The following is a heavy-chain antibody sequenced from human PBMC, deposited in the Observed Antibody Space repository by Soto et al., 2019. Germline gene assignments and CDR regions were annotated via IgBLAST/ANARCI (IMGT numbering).Heavy chain of an antibody. CDR3: EKAYYYDSSGYYYDY. J-gene: IGHJ4*02. D-gene: IGHD3-22*01. CDR2: ISGSGGST. CDR1: GFTFSSYA. V-gene: IGHV3-23*01. Sequence: GSLSLSCAPSGFTFSSYAMSWVRQAPGKGLEWVSAISGSGGSTYYADSVKGRFTISRDNSKNTPYLQMNSLRAEDTAVYYCEKAYYYDSSGYYYDYWGQGTLVTVSS.